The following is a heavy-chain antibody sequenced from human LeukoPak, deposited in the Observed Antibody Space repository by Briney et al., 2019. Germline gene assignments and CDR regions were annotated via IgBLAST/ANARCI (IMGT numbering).Heavy chain of an antibody. CDR1: AYTFSGYY. V-gene: IGHV1-2*02. D-gene: IGHD2-8*01. J-gene: IGHJ3*02. CDR3: ARRSRNGLDAFDI. CDR2: IDPNNGDT. Sequence: ASVKASCKASAYTFSGYYLHWVRQAPGQGPEWMGWIDPNNGDTDYAQKFQGRVTMTRDRSISTAYMELSRLTSDDTAVYYCARRSRNGLDAFDIWGQGTMVTVSS.